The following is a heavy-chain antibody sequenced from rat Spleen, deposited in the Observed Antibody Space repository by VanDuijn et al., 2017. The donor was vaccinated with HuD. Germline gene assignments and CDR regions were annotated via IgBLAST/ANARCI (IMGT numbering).Heavy chain of an antibody. V-gene: IGHV3-3*01. CDR2: INSAGST. J-gene: IGHJ3*01. CDR3: ARVGTRVSRFAY. D-gene: IGHD1-4*01. Sequence: EVQLQESGPGLVKPSQSLSLTCSVTGHSITSSYRWNWIRKFPGNKLEWMGYINSAGSTNYNPSLKSRISLTRDTSKNQFFLQVNSVTTEDTATYYCARVGTRVSRFAYWGQGTLVTVSS. CDR1: GHSITSSYR.